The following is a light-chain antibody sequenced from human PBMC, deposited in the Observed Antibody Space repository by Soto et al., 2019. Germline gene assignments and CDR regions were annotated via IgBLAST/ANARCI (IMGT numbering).Light chain of an antibody. CDR1: QSVSSSY. CDR2: GAS. Sequence: EIVLTQSPGTLSLSPGERATLSCRASQSVSSSYLVWYQQKLGQAPRLLIYGASSRAAGIPDRSSGSGSGTDFTLTITRLEPEDFAVYYCQQYGRSPPTFGGGTKVDIK. CDR3: QQYGRSPPT. J-gene: IGKJ4*01. V-gene: IGKV3-20*01.